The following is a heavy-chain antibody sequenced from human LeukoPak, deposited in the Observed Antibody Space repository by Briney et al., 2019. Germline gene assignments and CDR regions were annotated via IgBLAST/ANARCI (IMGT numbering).Heavy chain of an antibody. CDR3: AKTRLLWFGELYSDAFDI. CDR1: GFTFSSYG. J-gene: IGHJ3*02. V-gene: IGHV3-23*01. Sequence: GGSLRLSCAASGFTFSSYGMSWVRQAPGKGLEWVSAISGSGGSTYYADSVKGRFTISRDNSKNTLYLQMNSLRAEDTAVYYCAKTRLLWFGELYSDAFDIWGQGTMVTVSS. CDR2: ISGSGGST. D-gene: IGHD3-10*01.